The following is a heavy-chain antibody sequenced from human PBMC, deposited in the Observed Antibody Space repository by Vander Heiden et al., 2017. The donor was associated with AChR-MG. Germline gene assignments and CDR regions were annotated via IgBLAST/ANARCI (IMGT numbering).Heavy chain of an antibody. CDR2: IKSKTRGETE. CDR3: TDFDYGDFRP. J-gene: IGHJ5*02. Sequence: EVQLVESGGGLVKPGDSLRLSCEASGLTFSVTWMNWVRQAPGKGLKWVGRIKSKTRGETEDYAAPVKGRFTTSRDDSKDTLYLHMNSLKIEDAGVYYCTDFDYGDFRPWGQGTLVTVST. D-gene: IGHD4-17*01. CDR1: GLTFSVTW. V-gene: IGHV3-15*01.